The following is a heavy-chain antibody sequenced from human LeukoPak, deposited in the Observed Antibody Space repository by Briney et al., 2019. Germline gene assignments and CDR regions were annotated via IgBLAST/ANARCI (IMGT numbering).Heavy chain of an antibody. CDR2: IYYSGST. J-gene: IGHJ4*02. V-gene: IGHV4-59*08. CDR1: GGSISSHY. CDR3: ARHSSSWAIFDY. D-gene: IGHD6-13*01. Sequence: SETLSLTCTVSGGSISSHYWSWIRQPPGKGLEWIGYIYYSGSTNYNPSLKSRVTISVDTSKNQFSLNLSSVTAADTAVYYCARHSSSWAIFDYWGQGTLVTVSS.